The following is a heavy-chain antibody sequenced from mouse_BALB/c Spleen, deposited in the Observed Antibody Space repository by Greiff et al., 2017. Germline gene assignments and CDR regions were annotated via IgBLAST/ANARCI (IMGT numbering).Heavy chain of an antibody. Sequence: QVQLKQSGPELVKPGASVKISCKASGYAFSSSWMNWVKQRPGQGLEWIGRIYPGDGDTNYDGKFKGKATLTADKSSSTAYMQLSSLTSVDSAVYFCARDMGYDGSWFAYWGQGTLVTVSA. D-gene: IGHD2-14*01. CDR1: GYAFSSSW. CDR2: IYPGDGDT. V-gene: IGHV1-82*01. CDR3: ARDMGYDGSWFAY. J-gene: IGHJ3*01.